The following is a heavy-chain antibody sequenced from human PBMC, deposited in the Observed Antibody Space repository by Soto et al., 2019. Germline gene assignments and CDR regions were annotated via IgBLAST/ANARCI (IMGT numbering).Heavy chain of an antibody. V-gene: IGHV5-51*01. CDR2: IYPGDSDT. CDR1: GYSFTSYG. CDR3: ARQDVVVTADRPEQQLPFDL. D-gene: IGHD2-2*02. Sequence: PXESLKISWKGSGYSFTSYGLVWVRQMPGKGLDWMGIIYPGDSDTRYSPSFQGQVTISADKSISTAYLQWSSLKASDTAMYYCARQDVVVTADRPEQQLPFDLWAQGTMVTVSS. J-gene: IGHJ3*01.